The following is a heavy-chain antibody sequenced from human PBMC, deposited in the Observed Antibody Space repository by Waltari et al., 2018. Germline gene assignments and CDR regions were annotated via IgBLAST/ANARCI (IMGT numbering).Heavy chain of an antibody. CDR2: IGPDGADK. V-gene: IGHV3-7*01. CDR1: GFTFRNSAFMYKNKW. J-gene: IGHJ4*02. CDR3: LAGGSY. Sequence: EVQLVESGGDRVQPGGSLRLSCAASGFTFRNSAFMYKNKWMNWVRPAPGKGLEWVASIGPDGADKNYVDSVRGRFTISRDNADNSLSLQMTGLRAEDTAVYYCLAGGSYWGQGTLVAVSS. D-gene: IGHD1-26*01.